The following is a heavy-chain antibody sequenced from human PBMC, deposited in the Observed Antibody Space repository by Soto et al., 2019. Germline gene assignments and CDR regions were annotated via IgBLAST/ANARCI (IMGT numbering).Heavy chain of an antibody. D-gene: IGHD3-10*01. Sequence: QVLLVQSGAEVRKPGSSLKVSCQTSGDNFNAYTINWVRQAPGQGLEWMGGIMPIFAKANDAQKFQGRITITADASTTTAYMDIFDLTFEDTAVYYCARERASGNHDHWGQGTLVTVSS. CDR3: ARERASGNHDH. CDR2: IMPIFAKA. CDR1: GDNFNAYT. J-gene: IGHJ5*02. V-gene: IGHV1-69*01.